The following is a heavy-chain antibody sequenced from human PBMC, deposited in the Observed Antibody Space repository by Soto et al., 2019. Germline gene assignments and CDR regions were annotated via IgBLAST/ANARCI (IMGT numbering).Heavy chain of an antibody. J-gene: IGHJ4*02. Sequence: QVQLVESGGGVVQPGRSLRLSCAASGFTFSSYGMHWVRQAPGKGLEWVAAISYDGSNKYYADSVKGRFTISRDNSKNTLYLKMNSLRAEDMAVYYCAKDIVSSGGCWSATLDYWGQGTLVTVSS. D-gene: IGHD2-15*01. CDR1: GFTFSSYG. CDR2: ISYDGSNK. CDR3: AKDIVSSGGCWSATLDY. V-gene: IGHV3-30*18.